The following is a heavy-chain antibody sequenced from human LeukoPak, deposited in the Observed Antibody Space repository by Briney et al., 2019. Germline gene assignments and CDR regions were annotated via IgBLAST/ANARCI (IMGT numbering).Heavy chain of an antibody. CDR1: GFPFSNYA. CDR2: IDGSGGST. J-gene: IGHJ4*02. V-gene: IGHV3-23*01. CDR3: AGDRYSSFGY. D-gene: IGHD6-13*01. Sequence: GGSLRLSCAVSGFPFSNYAMSWVRQAPGKGLEWVSVIDGSGGSTYYADSVKGRFTISRDNAKNSLYLQMNSLRAEDTAVYYCAGDRYSSFGYWGQGTLVTVSS.